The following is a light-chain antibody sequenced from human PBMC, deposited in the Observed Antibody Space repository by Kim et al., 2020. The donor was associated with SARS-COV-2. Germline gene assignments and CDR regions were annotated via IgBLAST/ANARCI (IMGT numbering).Light chain of an antibody. J-gene: IGLJ2*01. Sequence: SSELPQDPAVSVALGQTVRITCQGDSLRSYYATWYQQKPGQAPIVVIYGKNNRPSGIPDRFSGSSSGDTASLTIPGTQAGDEADYYCNSRGSNDNVLFGGGTQLTVL. CDR1: SLRSYY. CDR3: NSRGSNDNVL. V-gene: IGLV3-19*01. CDR2: GKN.